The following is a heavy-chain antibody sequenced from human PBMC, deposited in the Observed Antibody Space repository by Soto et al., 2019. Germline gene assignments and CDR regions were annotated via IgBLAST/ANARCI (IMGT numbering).Heavy chain of an antibody. CDR1: GFAFSGYG. D-gene: IGHD2-15*01. CDR2: IWFDGSDA. V-gene: IGHV3-33*01. Sequence: QAQLVESGGGVVRPGRSQRLSCAASGFAFSGYGMHWVRQAPGKGLEWVAFIWFDGSDALYSDSVKGRFSITRDNSKNTLFLQLNSLRGDATAVYYCAREGYCSGGGCSGGMDVWGQGTTVTVSS. J-gene: IGHJ6*02. CDR3: AREGYCSGGGCSGGMDV.